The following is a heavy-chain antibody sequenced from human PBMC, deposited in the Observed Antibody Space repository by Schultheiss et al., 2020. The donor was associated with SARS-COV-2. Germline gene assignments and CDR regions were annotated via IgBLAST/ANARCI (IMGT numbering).Heavy chain of an antibody. D-gene: IGHD6-13*01. J-gene: IGHJ4*02. CDR1: EFTFNNYA. Sequence: GGSLRLSCAASEFTFNNYAMSWIRQAPGKGLEWVSLITSGGITYYADSVKGRFTISRDNSKNTLYLQMNSLRAEDTAVYYCARDSSSWYYFDYWGQGTLVTVSS. V-gene: IGHV3-66*02. CDR2: ITSGGIT. CDR3: ARDSSSWYYFDY.